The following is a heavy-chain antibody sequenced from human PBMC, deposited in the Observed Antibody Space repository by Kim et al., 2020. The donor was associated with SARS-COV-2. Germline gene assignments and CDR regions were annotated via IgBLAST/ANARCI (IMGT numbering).Heavy chain of an antibody. CDR2: INHSGST. CDR3: ARGGVGATMVY. D-gene: IGHD1-26*01. J-gene: IGHJ4*02. V-gene: IGHV4-34*01. Sequence: SETLSLTCAVYGGSFSGYYWSWIRQPPGKGLEWIGEINHSGSTNYNPSLKSRVTISVDTSKNQFSLKLSSVTAADTAVYYCARGGVGATMVYWGQGTLVTVSS. CDR1: GGSFSGYY.